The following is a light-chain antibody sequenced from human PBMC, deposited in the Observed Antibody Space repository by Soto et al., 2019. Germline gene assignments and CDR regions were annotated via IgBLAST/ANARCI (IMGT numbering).Light chain of an antibody. J-gene: IGLJ3*02. CDR1: SSNIGSNS. CDR2: SNN. V-gene: IGLV1-47*01. CDR3: AAWVGSVSGWV. Sequence: QSVLTQPPSASGTPGQRVAISCSGSSSNIGSNSVQWYRQLPGTAPKLLMDSNNQRPSGVPDRFSGSRSGSSASLAISGLRSEDEADYYCAAWVGSVSGWVFGGGTKLTVL.